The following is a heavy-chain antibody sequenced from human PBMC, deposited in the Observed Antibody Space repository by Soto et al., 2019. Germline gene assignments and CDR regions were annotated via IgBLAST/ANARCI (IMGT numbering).Heavy chain of an antibody. Sequence: QVQLVESGGGVVQPGRSLRLSCAASGFTFSSYGMHWVRQAPGKGLEWVAVISYDGSNKYYADSVKGRFTISRDNSKNTLYLQMNSLRAEDTAGYYCATVGAYGDFGAFDYWGQGTLVTVSS. CDR3: ATVGAYGDFGAFDY. J-gene: IGHJ4*02. V-gene: IGHV3-30*03. CDR2: ISYDGSNK. D-gene: IGHD4-17*01. CDR1: GFTFSSYG.